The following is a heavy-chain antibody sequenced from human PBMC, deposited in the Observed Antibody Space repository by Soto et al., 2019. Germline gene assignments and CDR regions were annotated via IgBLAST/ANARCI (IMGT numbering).Heavy chain of an antibody. CDR2: INPSGGST. V-gene: IGHV1-46*01. CDR3: ARDRGVGATSWFDP. D-gene: IGHD1-26*01. J-gene: IGHJ5*02. Sequence: XSVKVSCKASGYPFTSYYMHWVRQAPGQGLEWMGIINPSGGSTSYAQKFQGRVTMTRDTSTSTVYMELSSLRSEDTAVYYCARDRGVGATSWFDPWSQGTLVTVPS. CDR1: GYPFTSYY.